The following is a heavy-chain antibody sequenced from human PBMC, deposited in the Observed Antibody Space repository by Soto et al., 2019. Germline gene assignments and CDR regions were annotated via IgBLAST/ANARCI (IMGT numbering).Heavy chain of an antibody. Sequence: GGSLRLSCAASGFTFSSYSMNWVRQDPGKGLEWVSYISSSSSTIYYADSVKGRFTISRDNAKNSLYLQMNSLRAEDTAVYYCARDGITMVRGVIIRGNWFDPWGQGTLVTVSS. CDR3: ARDGITMVRGVIIRGNWFDP. J-gene: IGHJ5*02. CDR1: GFTFSSYS. CDR2: ISSSSSTI. V-gene: IGHV3-48*04. D-gene: IGHD3-10*01.